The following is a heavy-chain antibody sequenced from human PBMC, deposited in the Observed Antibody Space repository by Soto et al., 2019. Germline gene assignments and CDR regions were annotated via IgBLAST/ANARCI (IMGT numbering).Heavy chain of an antibody. CDR3: ARGPLPYYFGY. CDR2: INHSRST. Sequence: SETLSLTCAVYGGSFSGYYWSWIRQPPGKGLEWIGEINHSRSTNYNPSLKSRVTISVDTSKNQFSLKLSSVTAADTAVYYCARGPLPYYFGYWGQGTLVTVS. V-gene: IGHV4-34*01. CDR1: GGSFSGYY. J-gene: IGHJ4*02.